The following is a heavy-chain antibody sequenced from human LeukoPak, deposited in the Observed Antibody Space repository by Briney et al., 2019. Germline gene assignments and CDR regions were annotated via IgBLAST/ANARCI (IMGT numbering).Heavy chain of an antibody. CDR2: ISSSGSML. CDR3: AREQLVLDY. D-gene: IGHD6-13*01. Sequence: GGSLRLSCTVSGFTFSDYYMSWVRQAPGKGLEWVSYISSSGSMLHYADSVEGRFTISRDNAKNSLYLQMNSLRAEDTAVYYCAREQLVLDYWGQGTLVTVSS. CDR1: GFTFSDYY. J-gene: IGHJ4*02. V-gene: IGHV3-11*01.